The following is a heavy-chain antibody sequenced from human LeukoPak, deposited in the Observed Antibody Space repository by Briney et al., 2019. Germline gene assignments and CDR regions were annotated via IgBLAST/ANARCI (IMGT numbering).Heavy chain of an antibody. V-gene: IGHV4-59*08. D-gene: IGHD5-24*01. CDR2: IYYGGRT. CDR3: ERPRERLQFGSFDY. J-gene: IGHJ4*02. Sequence: PSETLSLTCTVSGGSISSYYWIWIRQPPGKGREGIGYIYYGGRTNYNASLKSRVTISLDTSKNQFSLKVSSVTAADTAVYYCERPRERLQFGSFDYWGQGTLVTVSS. CDR1: GGSISSYY.